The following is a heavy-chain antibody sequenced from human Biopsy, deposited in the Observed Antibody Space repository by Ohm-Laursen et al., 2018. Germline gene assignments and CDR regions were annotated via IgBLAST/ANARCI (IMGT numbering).Heavy chain of an antibody. Sequence: GSSVKVSCKASGYTFTTYYILWVPEAPGRGLEWMGIINPGGNRTAYTQNFQGRVTMTWDTSTTTVYMELSSLRSEDTAVYYCVLASFDYWGQGTLVTVPS. V-gene: IGHV1-46*01. J-gene: IGHJ4*02. CDR2: INPGGNRT. CDR1: GYTFTTYY. CDR3: VLASFDY.